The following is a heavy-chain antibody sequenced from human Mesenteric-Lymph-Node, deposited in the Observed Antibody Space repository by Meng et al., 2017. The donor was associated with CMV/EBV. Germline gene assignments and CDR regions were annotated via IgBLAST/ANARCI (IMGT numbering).Heavy chain of an antibody. J-gene: IGHJ2*01. D-gene: IGHD7-27*01. CDR3: AHRRLNWGSTYWYFDL. Sequence: FSLITSGVGVGWIRQPPGKALEWLALIYWDDDKRYSPSLKSRLTITKDTSKNQVVLTMTNMDPVDTATYYCAHRRLNWGSTYWYFDLWGRGTLVTVSS. CDR1: FSLITSGVG. CDR2: IYWDDDK. V-gene: IGHV2-5*02.